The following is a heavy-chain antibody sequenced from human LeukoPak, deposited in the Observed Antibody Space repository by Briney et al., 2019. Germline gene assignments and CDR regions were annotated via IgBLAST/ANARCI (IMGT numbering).Heavy chain of an antibody. D-gene: IGHD1-26*01. CDR2: ISNSGGDT. CDR1: GFTFSSSA. J-gene: IGHJ4*02. Sequence: PGGSLRLSCSASGFTFSSSAMTWVRQAPGKGLEWVSAISNSGGDTIYTDSVKGRFTISRDNSKNTLYLQMNSLRAEDTAVYYCAKGGSYAPLDYWGQGTLVTVSS. V-gene: IGHV3-23*01. CDR3: AKGGSYAPLDY.